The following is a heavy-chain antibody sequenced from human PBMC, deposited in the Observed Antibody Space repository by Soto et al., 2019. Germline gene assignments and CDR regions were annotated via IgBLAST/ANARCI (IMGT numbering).Heavy chain of an antibody. V-gene: IGHV3-30*18. CDR1: GFTFSSYG. CDR3: AKDLERWLQDNQFDY. D-gene: IGHD5-12*01. J-gene: IGHJ4*02. CDR2: ISYDGSNK. Sequence: GGSLRLSCAASGFTFSSYGMHWVRQAPGKGLEWVAVISYDGSNKYYADSVKGRFTISRDNSKNTLYLQMNSLRAEDTAVYYCAKDLERWLQDNQFDYWGQGTLVTVSS.